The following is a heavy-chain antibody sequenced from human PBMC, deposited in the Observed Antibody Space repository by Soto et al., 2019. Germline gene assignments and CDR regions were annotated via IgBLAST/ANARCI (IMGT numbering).Heavy chain of an antibody. CDR2: IHQDGREK. Sequence: PGGSLRLSCAASRFTFSSYWMTWVRQTPGKGLEWVANIHQDGREKYYMDSVKGRFTISRDNAKNSLYLQMTSLRAEDTAVYYCAGGNALDVWGQGTTVTAP. J-gene: IGHJ6*02. CDR3: AGGNALDV. V-gene: IGHV3-7*01. CDR1: RFTFSSYW.